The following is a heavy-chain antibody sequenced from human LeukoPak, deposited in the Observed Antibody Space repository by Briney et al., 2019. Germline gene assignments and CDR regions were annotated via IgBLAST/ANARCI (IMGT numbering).Heavy chain of an antibody. Sequence: GGSLRLSCAPSGFTYSRYWMSSVRQAPGKGLEWVSSISSSSSYIYYADSVKGRFTISRNNAKNSLYLQMNSVRAEDTAVYYCAGHPAWKWLVRGFDYWGQGTLVTVSS. D-gene: IGHD6-19*01. CDR3: AGHPAWKWLVRGFDY. CDR1: GFTYSRYW. J-gene: IGHJ4*02. CDR2: ISSSSSYI. V-gene: IGHV3-21*01.